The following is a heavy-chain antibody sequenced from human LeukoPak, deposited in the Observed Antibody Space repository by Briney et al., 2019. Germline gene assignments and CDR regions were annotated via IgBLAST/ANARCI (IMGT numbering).Heavy chain of an antibody. CDR2: IYHSGST. J-gene: IGHJ4*02. D-gene: IGHD3-16*02. Sequence: SETLSLTCTVSGYSISSGYYWGWIRQPPGKGLEWIGSIYHSGSTYYNPSLKSRVTISVDTSKNQFSLKLSSVTAADTAVYYCARAGDNMITFGGVIPNWGQGTLVTVSS. V-gene: IGHV4-38-2*02. CDR3: ARAGDNMITFGGVIPN. CDR1: GYSISSGYY.